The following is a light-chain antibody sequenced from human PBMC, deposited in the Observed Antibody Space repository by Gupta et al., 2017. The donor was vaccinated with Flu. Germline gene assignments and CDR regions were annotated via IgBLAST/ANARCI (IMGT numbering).Light chain of an antibody. CDR2: GAS. CDR3: QQDCSSIY. CDR1: QSVSSSY. V-gene: IGKV3-20*01. Sequence: EIVLTQSPGTLSLSPGERATLSCRASQSVSSSYLAWYQQKPGQAPRLIIYGASSRATGIPDRFSGSGSGKDFTLTSSRRENEDFAVYYGQQDCSSIYFGGGTKVEIK. J-gene: IGKJ4*01.